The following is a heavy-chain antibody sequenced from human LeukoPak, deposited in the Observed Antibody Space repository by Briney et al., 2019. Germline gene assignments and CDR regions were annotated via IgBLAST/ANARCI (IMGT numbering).Heavy chain of an antibody. CDR2: ISSSSSTI. D-gene: IGHD2-21*02. CDR3: ARDLGSVAYCGGDCYLGFDY. Sequence: PGGSLRLSCAASGFTFSSYSMNWVRQAPGKGLEWVSYISSSSSTIYCADSVKGRFTISRDNAKNSLYLQMNSLRAEDTAVYYCARDLGSVAYCGGDCYLGFDYWGQGTLVTVSS. V-gene: IGHV3-48*04. J-gene: IGHJ4*02. CDR1: GFTFSSYS.